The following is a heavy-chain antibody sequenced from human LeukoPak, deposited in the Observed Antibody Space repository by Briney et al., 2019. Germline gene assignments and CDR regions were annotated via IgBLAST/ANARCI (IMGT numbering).Heavy chain of an antibody. CDR2: IYYSGST. CDR1: GGSISSGDYY. Sequence: SETLSLTCTVSGGSISSGDYYWSWIRQPPGKGLEWIGYIYYSGSTNYNPSLKSRVTISVDTSKNQFSLKLSSVTAADTAVYYCARGPGGSSSSDFDYWGQGTLVTVSS. V-gene: IGHV4-61*08. D-gene: IGHD6-6*01. J-gene: IGHJ4*02. CDR3: ARGPGGSSSSDFDY.